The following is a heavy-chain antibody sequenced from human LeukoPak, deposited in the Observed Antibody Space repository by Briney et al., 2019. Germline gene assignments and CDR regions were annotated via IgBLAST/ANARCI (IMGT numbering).Heavy chain of an antibody. CDR1: GSGFTFDNFA. CDR2: ISASAHYT. CDR3: AKDGSGGDYRFYFYMDV. V-gene: IGHV3-23*01. Sequence: HPSGSLTLSCEASGSGFTFDNFAFSWLRQAPGQGRDWLSGISASAHYTYSVESVKGRFGISRDNAKNTVYIQLNSLRAEDTAVYYCAKDGSGGDYRFYFYMDVWGKGTTVSVSS. D-gene: IGHD3-10*01. J-gene: IGHJ6*03.